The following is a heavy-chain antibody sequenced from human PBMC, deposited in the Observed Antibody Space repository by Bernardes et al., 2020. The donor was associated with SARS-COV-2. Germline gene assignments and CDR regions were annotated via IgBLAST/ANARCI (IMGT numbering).Heavy chain of an antibody. Sequence: SEPLSLTCTVSGGSISSSSYYWGWIRQPQGKGWEWIGSIYYSGSTYYNPSLKSRVTISVDTSKNQFSLKLSSVTAADTAVYYCARLSRYTEDYWGQGTLVTVSS. CDR3: ARLSRYTEDY. CDR1: GGSISSSSYY. J-gene: IGHJ4*02. CDR2: IYYSGST. D-gene: IGHD2-2*02. V-gene: IGHV4-39*01.